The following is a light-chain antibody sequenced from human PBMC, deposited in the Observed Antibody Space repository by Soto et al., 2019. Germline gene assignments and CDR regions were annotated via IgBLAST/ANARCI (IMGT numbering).Light chain of an antibody. CDR1: QSVTSGY. Sequence: MVLTQSPGPLSLSPGKRATLSCRSSQSVTSGYLAWYQQRPGQAPRLLMHVTSTRPTGIPDRFSGSGSGTDFTLTIGRLEPEDFAVYYCQQYASSLAFGGGTKVEI. CDR3: QQYASSLA. V-gene: IGKV3-20*01. J-gene: IGKJ4*01. CDR2: VTS.